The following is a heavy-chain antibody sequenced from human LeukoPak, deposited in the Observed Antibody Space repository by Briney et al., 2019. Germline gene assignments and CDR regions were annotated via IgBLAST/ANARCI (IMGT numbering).Heavy chain of an antibody. J-gene: IGHJ6*02. CDR1: GYTFTSYD. V-gene: IGHV1-8*01. D-gene: IGHD3-3*01. CDR3: AREGSNLPYYDFWSGYHYYYYGMDV. CDR2: MNPNSGNT. Sequence: ASVTVSCKASGYTFTSYDINWVRQAAGQGLEWMGWMNPNSGNTGYAQKFQGRVTMTRTTSISTAYMELSSLRSEDTAVYYCAREGSNLPYYDFWSGYHYYYYGMDVWGQGTTVTISS.